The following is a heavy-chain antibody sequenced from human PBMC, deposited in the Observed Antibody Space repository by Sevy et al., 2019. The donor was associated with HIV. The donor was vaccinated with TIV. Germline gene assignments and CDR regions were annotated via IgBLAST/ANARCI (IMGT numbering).Heavy chain of an antibody. CDR3: ARVHYDFWSGYLNYYYYYGMDV. CDR1: GGSISSYY. CDR2: IYYSGST. Sequence: SETLSLTCTVSGGSISSYYWSWIRQPPGKGLEWIGYIYYSGSTNYNPSLKSRVTISVDTSKNQFSLKLSSVTAVDTAVYYCARVHYDFWSGYLNYYYYYGMDVWGQGTTVTVSS. D-gene: IGHD3-3*01. V-gene: IGHV4-59*01. J-gene: IGHJ6*02.